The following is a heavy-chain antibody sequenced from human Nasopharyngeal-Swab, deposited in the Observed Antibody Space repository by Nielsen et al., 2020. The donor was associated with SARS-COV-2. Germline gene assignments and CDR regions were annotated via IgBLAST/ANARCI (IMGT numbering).Heavy chain of an antibody. Sequence: GESLKISCTASGFTFGDYAMSWFRQAPGKGLEWVGFIRSKAYGGTTEYAASVKGRFTISRDDSKSIAYLQMNSLRAEDTAVYYCASWGTYYYDSSGYTRDAFDIWGQGTMVTVSS. D-gene: IGHD3-22*01. J-gene: IGHJ3*02. CDR2: IRSKAYGGTT. CDR3: ASWGTYYYDSSGYTRDAFDI. V-gene: IGHV3-49*03. CDR1: GFTFGDYA.